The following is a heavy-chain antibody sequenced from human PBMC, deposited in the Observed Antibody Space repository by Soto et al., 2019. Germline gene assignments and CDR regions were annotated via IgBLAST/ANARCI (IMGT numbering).Heavy chain of an antibody. CDR2: MFYSGLT. CDR1: VYSVTSSDYY. CDR3: APLSVSLSGPYGIHV. V-gene: IGHV4-39*01. Sequence: AETLCLICRVPVYSVTSSDYYWAWIRQPPGKGLEWIGSMFYSGLTYYNPSLKSRVTLSVDTSKNQFSVRLNSVTAADTAVYYCAPLSVSLSGPYGIHVWGQGTTVPGSS. J-gene: IGHJ6*01. D-gene: IGHD2-15*01.